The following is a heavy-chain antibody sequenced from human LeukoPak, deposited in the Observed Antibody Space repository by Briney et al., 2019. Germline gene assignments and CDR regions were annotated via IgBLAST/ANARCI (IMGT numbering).Heavy chain of an antibody. V-gene: IGHV3-23*01. CDR2: ISDSGGGT. CDR1: GFTFSTYA. Sequence: GGSLRLSCAASGFTFSTYAMNWVRQAPGKGLEWVSGISDSGGGTYYADSVKGRFTISRDNSKNTLYLQMNSLRAEDTAVYYCAKGQNYYDGSGYYSTDYWGQGTPVTVSS. J-gene: IGHJ4*02. CDR3: AKGQNYYDGSGYYSTDY. D-gene: IGHD3-22*01.